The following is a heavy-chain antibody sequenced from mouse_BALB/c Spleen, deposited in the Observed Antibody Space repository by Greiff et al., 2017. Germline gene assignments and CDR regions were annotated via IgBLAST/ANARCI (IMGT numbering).Heavy chain of an antibody. CDR1: GYTFTSYY. V-gene: IGHV1S56*01. Sequence: QVQLQQSGPELVKPGASVRISCKASGYTFTSYYIHWVKQRPGQGLEWIGWIYPGNVNTKYNEKFKGKATLTADKSSSTAYMQLSSLTSEDSAVYFCARELPYAMDYWGQGTSVTVSS. CDR2: IYPGNVNT. J-gene: IGHJ4*01. CDR3: ARELPYAMDY.